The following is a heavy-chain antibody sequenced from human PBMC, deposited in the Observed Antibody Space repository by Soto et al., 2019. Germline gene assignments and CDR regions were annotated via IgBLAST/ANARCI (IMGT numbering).Heavy chain of an antibody. CDR1: GYTFTSYG. D-gene: IGHD5-18*01. CDR2: ISAYNGNT. V-gene: IGHV1-18*01. Sequence: ASVKVSCKASGYTFTSYGISWVRQAPGQGLEWMGWISAYNGNTNYAQKLQGRVTMTTDTSTSTAYMELRSLRSDDTAVYYCARDRRYSYGSYYYYYGMDVWGQGTTVTVSS. CDR3: ARDRRYSYGSYYYYYGMDV. J-gene: IGHJ6*02.